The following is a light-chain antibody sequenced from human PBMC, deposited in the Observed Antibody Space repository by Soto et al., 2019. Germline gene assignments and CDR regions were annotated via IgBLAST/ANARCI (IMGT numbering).Light chain of an antibody. Sequence: EIVLTQSPGTLSLSPGETATLSCRPSQSISSNYVAWFQHKPGQAPRLLIYGASSRAPGIPERFSGSGSGTDFSLTINRLEPEDSAVFYCQQYGYPQLTFGGGTKVEIK. V-gene: IGKV3-20*01. J-gene: IGKJ4*01. CDR1: QSISSNY. CDR2: GAS. CDR3: QQYGYPQLT.